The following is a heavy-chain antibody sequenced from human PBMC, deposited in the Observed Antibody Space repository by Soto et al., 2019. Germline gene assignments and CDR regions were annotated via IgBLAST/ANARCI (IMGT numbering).Heavy chain of an antibody. CDR2: INPDNGNT. CDR1: GYTFTRSG. J-gene: IGHJ6*02. D-gene: IGHD2-2*01. V-gene: IGHV1-18*01. Sequence: GASVKVSCKASGYTFTRSGISWVRQAPGQGLEWLGWINPDNGNTNYAQHLQGRVSLTTDTSTSTAYMDLRSLRAEDTALYYCAKDGSHCISTSCYEGPYYGMDVWGQGTTVTVSS. CDR3: AKDGSHCISTSCYEGPYYGMDV.